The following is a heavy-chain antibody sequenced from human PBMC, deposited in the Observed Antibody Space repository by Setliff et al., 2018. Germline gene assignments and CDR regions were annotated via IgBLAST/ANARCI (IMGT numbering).Heavy chain of an antibody. CDR2: ISTSGST. D-gene: IGHD5-18*01. CDR1: GGSISGYY. J-gene: IGHJ4*02. Sequence: SETLSLTCTVSGGSISGYYWSWIRQPAGKGLEWIWRISTSGSTNYNPSLKSRLTMSVDTSKNQFSLKVTSVTAADTAVYYCVRSMPDTANFDYWGQGTLVTVSS. V-gene: IGHV4-4*07. CDR3: VRSMPDTANFDY.